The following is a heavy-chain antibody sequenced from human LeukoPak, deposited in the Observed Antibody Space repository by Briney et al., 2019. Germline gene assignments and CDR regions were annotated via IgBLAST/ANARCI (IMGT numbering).Heavy chain of an antibody. CDR1: GYSFTSYW. D-gene: IGHD2-15*01. Sequence: GESLKISCKGSGYSFTSYWIGWVRQMPGKGLEWMGIIYPGDSDTRYSPSFQGQVTISADKSISTAYLQWSSLKASDTAMYYCARIGYCSGGSCLDAFDIWGQGTMVTVSS. CDR3: ARIGYCSGGSCLDAFDI. V-gene: IGHV5-51*01. J-gene: IGHJ3*02. CDR2: IYPGDSDT.